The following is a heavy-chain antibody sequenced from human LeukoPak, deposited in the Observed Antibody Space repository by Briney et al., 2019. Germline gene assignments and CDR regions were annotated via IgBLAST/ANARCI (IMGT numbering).Heavy chain of an antibody. Sequence: GGSLRLSCAASGFTFSDYDMSWIRQAPGKGLEWVSYISSSGSTIYYADSVKGRFTISRDNAKSSLYLQMNSLRVEDTALYYCAKDGTRNYYDSSGLLDWGQGTLVTVSS. CDR3: AKDGTRNYYDSSGLLD. CDR2: ISSSGSTI. V-gene: IGHV3-11*01. CDR1: GFTFSDYD. D-gene: IGHD3-22*01. J-gene: IGHJ4*02.